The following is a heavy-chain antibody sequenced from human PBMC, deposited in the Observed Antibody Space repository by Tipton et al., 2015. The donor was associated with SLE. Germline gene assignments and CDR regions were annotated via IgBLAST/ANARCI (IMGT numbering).Heavy chain of an antibody. CDR3: ARDRRYYDSSGNYFFDY. D-gene: IGHD3-22*01. Sequence: GLVKPSETLSLTCAVSGFSISSGFYWGWIRQPPGKGLEWIGSIYHRGNTYYNPSLKSRVTISVDTSKNQFSLKLSSVTAADTALYYCARDRRYYDSSGNYFFDYWGQGTLVTVSS. J-gene: IGHJ4*02. V-gene: IGHV4-38-2*02. CDR2: IYHRGNT. CDR1: GFSISSGFY.